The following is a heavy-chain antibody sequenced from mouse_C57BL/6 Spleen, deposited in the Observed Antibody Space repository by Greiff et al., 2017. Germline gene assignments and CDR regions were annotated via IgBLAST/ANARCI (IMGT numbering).Heavy chain of an antibody. V-gene: IGHV1-54*01. CDR2: INPGSGVT. Sequence: QVQLKQSGAELVRPGTSVKVSCKASGYAFTNYLIEWVKQRPGQGLEWIGVINPGSGVTNYNEKFKGKATLTADKSSSTAYMQLSSLTSEDSAVYFCARGASTMVTTGFAYWGQGTLVTVSA. J-gene: IGHJ3*01. D-gene: IGHD2-2*01. CDR3: ARGASTMVTTGFAY. CDR1: GYAFTNYL.